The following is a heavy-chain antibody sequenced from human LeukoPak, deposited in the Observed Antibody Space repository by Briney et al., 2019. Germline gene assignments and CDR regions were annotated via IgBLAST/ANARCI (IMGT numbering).Heavy chain of an antibody. CDR1: GYTFTSYY. V-gene: IGHV1-46*01. CDR3: ARRYTYSPRDPHTGWFDP. Sequence: ASVKVSCEASGYTFTSYYMHWVRQAPGQGLEWMGIINPSGGSTSYAQKFQGRVTMTRDTSTSTVYMELSSLRSEDTAVYYCARRYTYSPRDPHTGWFDPWGQGTLVTVSS. D-gene: IGHD6-13*01. CDR2: INPSGGST. J-gene: IGHJ5*02.